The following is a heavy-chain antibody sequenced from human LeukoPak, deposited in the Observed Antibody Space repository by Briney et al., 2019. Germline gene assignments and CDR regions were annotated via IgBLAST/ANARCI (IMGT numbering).Heavy chain of an antibody. CDR1: GFTFSSYG. CDR2: ISGSGGST. CDR3: AKDYYDSSGFDAFDI. D-gene: IGHD3-22*01. J-gene: IGHJ3*02. Sequence: GGSLRLSCAASGFTFSSYGMHWVRQAPGKGLEWVSAISGSGGSTYYADSVKGRFTISRDNSKNTLYLQMNSLRAEDTAVYYCAKDYYDSSGFDAFDIWGQGTMVTVSS. V-gene: IGHV3-23*01.